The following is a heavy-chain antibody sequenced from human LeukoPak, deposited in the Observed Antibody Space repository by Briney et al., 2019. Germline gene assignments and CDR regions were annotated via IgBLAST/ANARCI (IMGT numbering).Heavy chain of an antibody. V-gene: IGHV3-7*01. CDR2: LNQDGSDK. CDR3: ARYAYDYASES. D-gene: IGHD4/OR15-4a*01. CDR1: GFRFSSYW. J-gene: IGHJ5*02. Sequence: QSGGSLRLSCAASGFRFSSYWMTWVRQAPGKGLEWVANLNQDGSDKKYVDSVKGRFTISRDNAKNSLYLQMNSLRVEDTALYYCARYAYDYASESWGQGTLVTVSS.